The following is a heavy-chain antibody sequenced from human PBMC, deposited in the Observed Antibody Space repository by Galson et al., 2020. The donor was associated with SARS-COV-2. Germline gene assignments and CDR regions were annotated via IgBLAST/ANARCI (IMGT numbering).Heavy chain of an antibody. D-gene: IGHD3-22*01. CDR2: SYYSGST. CDR3: ARSSYYYDRSAYLELDGFDI. Sequence: SETLSLTCAVSGYSIRSDYYWGWIRQPPGKGLEWIGSSYYSGSTYYNPSLKSRITISIDTSSNQFSLRLHSVTAADTAVYYCARSSYYYDRSAYLELDGFDIWGRGTTVTVSS. CDR1: GYSIRSDYY. J-gene: IGHJ3*02. V-gene: IGHV4-38-2*01.